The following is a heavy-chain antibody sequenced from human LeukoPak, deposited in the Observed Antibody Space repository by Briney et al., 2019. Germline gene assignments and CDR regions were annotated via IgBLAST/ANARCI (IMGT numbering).Heavy chain of an antibody. CDR3: ARDQSCGGDCYWALYYYYYGMDV. J-gene: IGHJ6*02. CDR2: INPSGGST. Sequence: ASVKVSCKASGYTFTSYYMHWVRQAPGQGLEWMGIINPSGGSTSYAQKFQGRVTMTRDTSTCTVYMELSSLRSEDTAVYYCARDQSCGGDCYWALYYYYYGMDVWGQGTTVTVSS. CDR1: GYTFTSYY. V-gene: IGHV1-46*01. D-gene: IGHD2-21*02.